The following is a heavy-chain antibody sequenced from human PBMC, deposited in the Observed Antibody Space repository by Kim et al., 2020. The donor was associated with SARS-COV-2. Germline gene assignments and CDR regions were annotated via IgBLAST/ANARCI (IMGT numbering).Heavy chain of an antibody. D-gene: IGHD5-18*01. CDR3: ARVARGYSYGRWGMDV. Sequence: GGSLRLSCAASGFTFSSYDMHWVRQATGKGLEWVSAIGTAGDTYYPGSVKGRFTISRENAKNSLYLQMNSLRAGDTAVYYCARVARGYSYGRWGMDVWGQGTTVTVSS. CDR2: IGTAGDT. CDR1: GFTFSSYD. J-gene: IGHJ6*02. V-gene: IGHV3-13*04.